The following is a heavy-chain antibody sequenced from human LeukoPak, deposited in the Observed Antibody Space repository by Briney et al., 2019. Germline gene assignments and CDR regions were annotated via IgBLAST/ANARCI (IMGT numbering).Heavy chain of an antibody. D-gene: IGHD6-13*01. Sequence: ASVKVSCKASGYTFTSYYMHWVRQAPGQGLEWMGIINPSGGSTSYAQSLQGRVTMTTDTSTSTAYMELRSLRSDDTAVYYCARDLSYGSSWLDYWGQGTLVTVSS. CDR1: GYTFTSYY. V-gene: IGHV1-46*01. J-gene: IGHJ4*02. CDR2: INPSGGST. CDR3: ARDLSYGSSWLDY.